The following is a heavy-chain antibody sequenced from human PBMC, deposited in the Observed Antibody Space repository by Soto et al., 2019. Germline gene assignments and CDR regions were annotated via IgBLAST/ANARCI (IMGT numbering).Heavy chain of an antibody. CDR1: GYTFTSYY. V-gene: IGHV1-46*01. J-gene: IGHJ4*02. D-gene: IGHD3-10*01. CDR3: ARDHYYGSGSYYKSYYFDY. CDR2: INPSGGST. Sequence: QVQLVQSGAEVKKPGASVKVSCKASGYTFTSYYMHWVRQAPGQGLEWMGIINPSGGSTSYAQKFQGRVTMTRDTSTSTVYMELSSLRSEDTAVYYCARDHYYGSGSYYKSYYFDYWGKGTLVTVSS.